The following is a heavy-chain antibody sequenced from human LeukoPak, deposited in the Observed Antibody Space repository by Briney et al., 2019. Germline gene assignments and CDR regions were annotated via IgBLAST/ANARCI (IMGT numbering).Heavy chain of an antibody. Sequence: GGSLRFSCVASGFNSGNYWMSWVRQAPGQRLEWLANIKQDGIETYYLDSVKSRFTISRDSARNSVYLQMNSLRADETAVYFCARFIASPGPDAFDIWGQGTLVTVSS. J-gene: IGHJ3*02. CDR2: IKQDGIET. CDR1: GFNSGNYW. V-gene: IGHV3-7*01. D-gene: IGHD6-13*01. CDR3: ARFIASPGPDAFDI.